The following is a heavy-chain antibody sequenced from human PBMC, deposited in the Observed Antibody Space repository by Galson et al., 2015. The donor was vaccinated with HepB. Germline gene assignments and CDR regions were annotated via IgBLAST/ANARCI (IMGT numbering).Heavy chain of an antibody. J-gene: IGHJ4*02. CDR1: GFTFSSYG. V-gene: IGHV3-33*01. Sequence: SLRLSCAASGFTFSSYGMHWVRQAPGKGLEWVAVIWYDGSNKYYADSVKGRFTISRDNSKNTLYLQMNSLRAEDTAVYYCARDPSTVTTSYYFDYWGQGTLVTVSS. CDR2: IWYDGSNK. CDR3: ARDPSTVTTSYYFDY. D-gene: IGHD4-17*01.